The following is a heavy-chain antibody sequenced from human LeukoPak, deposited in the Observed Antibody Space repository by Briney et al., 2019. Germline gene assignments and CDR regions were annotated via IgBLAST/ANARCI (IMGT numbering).Heavy chain of an antibody. CDR1: GSTFSDYY. V-gene: IGHV3-11*01. CDR3: AREASGYYDSSGYYHPFGY. D-gene: IGHD3-22*01. CDR2: ISSSGSTI. J-gene: IGHJ4*02. Sequence: GGSLRLSCAASGSTFSDYYMSWIRQAPGKGLEWVSYISSSGSTIYYADSVKGRFTISRDNAKNSLYLQMNSLRAEDTAVYYCAREASGYYDSSGYYHPFGYWGQGTLVTVSS.